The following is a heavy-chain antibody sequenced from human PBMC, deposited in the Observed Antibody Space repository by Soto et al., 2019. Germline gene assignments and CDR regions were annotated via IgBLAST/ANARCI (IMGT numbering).Heavy chain of an antibody. J-gene: IGHJ4*02. Sequence: LSLTCTVSGGSIGSSDYYWGWIRQPPGKGLEWIGTIYYSGSTYYNWSLKSRITMSADTSKNQFSLKLSSVTASDTAVYYCARKDFWSGYYDPNFDYWGQGTLVTVSS. CDR1: GGSIGSSDYY. CDR3: ARKDFWSGYYDPNFDY. V-gene: IGHV4-39*01. CDR2: IYYSGST. D-gene: IGHD3-3*01.